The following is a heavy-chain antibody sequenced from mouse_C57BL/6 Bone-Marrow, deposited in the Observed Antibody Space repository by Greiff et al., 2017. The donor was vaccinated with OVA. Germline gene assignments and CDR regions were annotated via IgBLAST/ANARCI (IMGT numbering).Heavy chain of an antibody. CDR1: GYAFSSSW. D-gene: IGHD1-1*01. CDR3: VRSPITAVAPFY. V-gene: IGHV1-82*01. CDR2: IYPGDGAT. J-gene: IGHJ2*01. Sequence: QVQLQQSGPELVKPGASVKISCKASGYAFSSSWMNWVKQRPGKGLEWIGRIYPGDGATNYNGKFKGKATLTADKSSSTAYMQLSSLTSEESAVYFCVRSPITAVAPFYWGQGTTLTVSS.